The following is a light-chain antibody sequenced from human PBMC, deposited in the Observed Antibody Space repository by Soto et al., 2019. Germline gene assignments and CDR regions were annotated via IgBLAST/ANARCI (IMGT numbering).Light chain of an antibody. J-gene: IGLJ1*01. Sequence: QSVLTQPASVSGSPGQSITISCTGTSSDVGSYNLVSWYQQHPGKAPKLMIYDVSNRPSGVSNRFSGSKSGNTASLTISGLQAEDEADYYCSSYTSSSTLPFGTGTKVTVL. CDR3: SSYTSSSTLP. CDR2: DVS. V-gene: IGLV2-14*02. CDR1: SSDVGSYNL.